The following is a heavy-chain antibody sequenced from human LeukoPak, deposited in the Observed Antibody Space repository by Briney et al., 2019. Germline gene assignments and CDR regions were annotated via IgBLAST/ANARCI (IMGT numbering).Heavy chain of an antibody. CDR1: GFTFSSYA. J-gene: IGHJ4*02. D-gene: IGHD3-22*01. V-gene: IGHV3-30*04. CDR2: ISYDGSNK. CDR3: ARDPFKYYDSSGYYYWVY. Sequence: GGSLRLSCAGSGFTFSSYAMHWVRQAPGKGLEWVAVISYDGSNKYYADSVKGRFTISRDNSKNTLYLQMNSLRAEDTAVYYCARDPFKYYDSSGYYYWVYWGQGTLVTVSS.